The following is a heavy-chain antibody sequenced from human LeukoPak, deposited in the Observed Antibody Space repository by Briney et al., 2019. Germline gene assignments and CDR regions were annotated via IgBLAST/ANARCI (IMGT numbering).Heavy chain of an antibody. V-gene: IGHV3-72*01. J-gene: IGHJ4*02. CDR1: GFSFSDHY. Sequence: GGSLRLSCAVSGFSFSDHYIDWVRQAPGKGLDGVGRIGGKVYNYTTENAASVEGRFTISRDDSKNSVYLQMNSLKTQDTAVYYRATDLQEMADCWGQGTLVTVSS. D-gene: IGHD5-24*01. CDR3: ATDLQEMADC. CDR2: IGGKVYNYTT.